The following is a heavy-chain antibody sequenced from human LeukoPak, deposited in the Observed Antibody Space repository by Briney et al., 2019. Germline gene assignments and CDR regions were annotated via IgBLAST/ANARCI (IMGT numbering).Heavy chain of an antibody. V-gene: IGHV3-43*01. Sequence: GGSLRLSCAASGFTFDDYTMHWVRQALGKGLEWVSLISWDGGSTYYADSVKGRFTISRDNSKNSLYLQMNSLRTEDTALYYCAKEGTRYSSGWSDFDYWGQGTLVTVSS. J-gene: IGHJ4*02. CDR3: AKEGTRYSSGWSDFDY. CDR1: GFTFDDYT. CDR2: ISWDGGST. D-gene: IGHD6-19*01.